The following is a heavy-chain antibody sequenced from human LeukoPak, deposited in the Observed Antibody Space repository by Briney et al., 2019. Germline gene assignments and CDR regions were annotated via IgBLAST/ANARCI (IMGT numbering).Heavy chain of an antibody. V-gene: IGHV4-39*01. Sequence: SETLSLTCTVSGGSISSSSYYWGWIRQPPGKGLEWIGSIYYSGSTYYNPSLKSRVTISVDTSKNQFSLKLSSVTAADTAVYYCARHNIRIFGVVIPLYYFDYWGQGTLVTVSS. CDR2: IYYSGST. J-gene: IGHJ4*02. CDR3: ARHNIRIFGVVIPLYYFDY. D-gene: IGHD3-3*01. CDR1: GGSISSSSYY.